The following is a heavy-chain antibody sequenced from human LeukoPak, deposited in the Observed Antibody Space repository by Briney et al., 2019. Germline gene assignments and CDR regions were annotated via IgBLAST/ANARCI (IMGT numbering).Heavy chain of an antibody. Sequence: PGGSLRLSCAASGFSVGSHYMTWVRQAPGKGLEWVSVIYGGGGTYYADSVRGRFTISRDNSKNTLYLQMNSLRAEDTAVYYCARDHCSSTSCHFDYWGQGTLVTVSS. CDR3: ARDHCSSTSCHFDY. CDR1: GFSVGSHY. CDR2: IYGGGGT. V-gene: IGHV3-66*01. D-gene: IGHD2-2*01. J-gene: IGHJ4*02.